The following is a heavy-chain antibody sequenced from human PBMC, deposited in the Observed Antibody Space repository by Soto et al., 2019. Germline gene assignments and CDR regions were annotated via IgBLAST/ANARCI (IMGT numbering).Heavy chain of an antibody. V-gene: IGHV1-18*01. CDR3: AVNGSYYYYGMDV. D-gene: IGHD1-26*01. Sequence: ASVKVSCKASGYAFTSYGISWVRQTPGQGLEWMGWISAYNGNTNYAQKLQGRVTMTTDTSTSTAYMELRSLRSDDTAVYYCAVNGSYYYYGMDVWGQGTTVTVSS. CDR2: ISAYNGNT. J-gene: IGHJ6*02. CDR1: GYAFTSYG.